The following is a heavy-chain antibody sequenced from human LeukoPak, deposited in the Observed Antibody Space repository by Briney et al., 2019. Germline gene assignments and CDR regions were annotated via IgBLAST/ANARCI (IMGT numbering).Heavy chain of an antibody. CDR1: GYTFTSYA. D-gene: IGHD4-17*01. CDR2: INAGNGNT. CDR3: ARSMLYGDYEGGSDY. Sequence: ASVKVSCKASGYTFTSYAMHWVRPAPGQRLEWMGWINAGNGNTKYSQKFQGRVTITRDTSASTAYMELSSLRSEDTAVYYCARSMLYGDYEGGSDYWGQGTLVTVSS. V-gene: IGHV1-3*01. J-gene: IGHJ4*02.